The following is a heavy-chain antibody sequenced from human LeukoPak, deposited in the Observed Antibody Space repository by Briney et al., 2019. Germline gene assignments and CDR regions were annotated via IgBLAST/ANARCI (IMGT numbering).Heavy chain of an antibody. CDR1: GFTFSSYG. CDR2: IWYDGSNK. J-gene: IGHJ4*02. Sequence: GGSLRLSCAASGFTFSSYGMHWVRQAPGKGLEWVAVIWYDGSNKYYADSVKGRFTISRDNSKNTLYLQMNSLRAEDTAVYYCAKGEQYSSSWNGGFDYWGQGTLVTVSS. V-gene: IGHV3-33*06. CDR3: AKGEQYSSSWNGGFDY. D-gene: IGHD6-13*01.